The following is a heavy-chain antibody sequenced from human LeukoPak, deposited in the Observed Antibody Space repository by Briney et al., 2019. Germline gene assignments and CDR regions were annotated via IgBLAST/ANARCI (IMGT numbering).Heavy chain of an antibody. CDR1: GFTFSSYA. CDR3: AKGSSSSWYWGAYY. V-gene: IGHV3-23*01. D-gene: IGHD6-13*01. Sequence: PGGSLRLSCAASGFTFSSYAMSWVRQAPGKGLEWVSAISGSGGSTYYADSVEGRFTISRDNSKNTLYLQMNSLRAEDTAVYYCAKGSSSSWYWGAYYWGQGTLVTVSS. CDR2: ISGSGGST. J-gene: IGHJ4*02.